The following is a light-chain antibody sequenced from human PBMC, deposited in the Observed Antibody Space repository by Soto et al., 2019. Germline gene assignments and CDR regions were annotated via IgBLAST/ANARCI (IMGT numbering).Light chain of an antibody. CDR3: ASWDDSLSGHVV. CDR2: ADD. V-gene: IGLV1-44*01. Sequence: QSVLTQPPSASGTPGQRVTISCSGSSSNIGGNTVSWFHHLPGTAPKVLIYADDQRPSGVPDRFSGSKSGTSGYLAISRLQSEDEGAYYCASWDDSLSGHVVFGGGTKLTVL. J-gene: IGLJ2*01. CDR1: SSNIGGNT.